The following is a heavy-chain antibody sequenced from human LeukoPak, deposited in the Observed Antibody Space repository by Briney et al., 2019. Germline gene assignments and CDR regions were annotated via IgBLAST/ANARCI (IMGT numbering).Heavy chain of an antibody. CDR3: AGDEGIGGIAAAGYRAFDI. CDR2: IYYSGST. J-gene: IGHJ3*02. V-gene: IGHV4-59*01. D-gene: IGHD6-13*01. Sequence: SETLSLTCTVSGGSISSYYWSWIRQPPGKGLEWIGYIYYSGSTNYNPSLKSRVTISVDTSKNQFSLKLSSVTAADTAVYYCAGDEGIGGIAAAGYRAFDIWGQGTMVTVSS. CDR1: GGSISSYY.